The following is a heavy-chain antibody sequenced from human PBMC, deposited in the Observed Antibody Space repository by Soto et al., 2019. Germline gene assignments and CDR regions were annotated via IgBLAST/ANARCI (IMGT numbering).Heavy chain of an antibody. Sequence: PSETLSLTCTVSGGSISSGGYYWSWIRQHPGKGLEWIGYIYYSGSTYYNPSLKSRVTISVDTSKNQFSLKLSSVTAADTAAYYCARDRDIVVVPAATGRPYYYGMDVWGQGTTVTVSS. V-gene: IGHV4-31*03. CDR3: ARDRDIVVVPAATGRPYYYGMDV. CDR2: IYYSGST. J-gene: IGHJ6*02. CDR1: GGSISSGGYY. D-gene: IGHD2-2*01.